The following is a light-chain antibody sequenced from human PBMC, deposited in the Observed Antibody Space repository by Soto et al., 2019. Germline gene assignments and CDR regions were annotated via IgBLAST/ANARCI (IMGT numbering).Light chain of an antibody. CDR1: SSDVGGYNY. CDR3: SSYVAGTRV. Sequence: QSVLTQPPSASGSPGQSVTISCTGTSSDVGGYNYVAWYQQYPGKAPKLMIYEVSKRPSGVPDRFSGSKSGNTASLTVSGLQAEDEADYYCSSYVAGTRVFGGGTKVTVL. V-gene: IGLV2-8*01. J-gene: IGLJ2*01. CDR2: EVS.